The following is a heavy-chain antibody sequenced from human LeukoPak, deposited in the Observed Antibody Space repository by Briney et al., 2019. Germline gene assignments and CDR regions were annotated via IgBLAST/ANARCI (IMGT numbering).Heavy chain of an antibody. J-gene: IGHJ4*02. CDR3: ARSAFGDYSFDY. Sequence: SETLSLTCTVSGGSISSYYWSCIRQPPGRGLEWIGCTYYTGSTNHNPSLKSRVTISVDTSKNQFSLKMSSVTAADTAVCYCARSAFGDYSFDYWGQGTLVTVST. V-gene: IGHV4-59*01. CDR2: TYYTGST. D-gene: IGHD3-16*01. CDR1: GGSISSYY.